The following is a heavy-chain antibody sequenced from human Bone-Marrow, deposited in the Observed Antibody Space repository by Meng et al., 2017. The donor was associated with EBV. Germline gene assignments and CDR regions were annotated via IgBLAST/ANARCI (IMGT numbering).Heavy chain of an antibody. CDR3: SRDLVGSDDY. D-gene: IGHD3-10*01. V-gene: IGHV3-74*01. CDR2: LNEHGTIT. CDR1: GFSFSNYW. Sequence: EVQLVESXXXXVXXGGPLSLSCAASGFSFSNYWMHWVRQAPGKGPVWVSRLNEHGTITTYADSVKGRFTISRDNARNTLYLHMSGLRVEDTAVYYCSRDLVGSDDYWGQGTLFTVSS. J-gene: IGHJ4*02.